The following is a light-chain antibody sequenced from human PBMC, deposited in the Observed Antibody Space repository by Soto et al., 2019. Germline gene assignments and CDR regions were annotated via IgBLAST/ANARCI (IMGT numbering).Light chain of an antibody. CDR1: QSVSSN. CDR2: GAS. CDR3: QHYNNWPFT. V-gene: IGKV3-15*01. J-gene: IGKJ2*01. Sequence: EIVMTQSPATLSVSAGERATLSCRASQSVSSNLAWYQQKPGQAPTLLIYGASARATGIPARFSGSGSGTEFTLTISSLQSEDFAVYYCQHYNNWPFTFGQGTKVDIK.